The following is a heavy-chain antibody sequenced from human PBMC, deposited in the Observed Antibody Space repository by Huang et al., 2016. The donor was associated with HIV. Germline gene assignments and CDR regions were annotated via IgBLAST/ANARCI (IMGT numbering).Heavy chain of an antibody. V-gene: IGHV1-69*01. CDR2: IIPSFNTT. CDR1: GGTFSTFG. Sequence: QVQLVQSEAEVKKPGSSVKVSCKASGGTFSTFGLSWVRQASGRGLEWMAGIIPSFNTTSTAQKFQGRVTLTADESTNTASMELNSLTFEDTAVYYCAKPSDAAMIRDYYYPMDVWGQGTTVTVS. CDR3: AKPSDAAMIRDYYYPMDV. D-gene: IGHD5-18*01. J-gene: IGHJ6*02.